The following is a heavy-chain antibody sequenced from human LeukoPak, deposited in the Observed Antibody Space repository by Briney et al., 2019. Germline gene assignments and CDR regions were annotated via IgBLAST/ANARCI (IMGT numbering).Heavy chain of an antibody. CDR2: MYHSGST. J-gene: IGHJ5*02. V-gene: IGHV4-38-2*02. CDR3: ARVKYCSSSSCLGGFDP. Sequence: SESLSLICTVSGYSISSGYYWGWIRQPPGKGLEWIGSMYHSGSTYYNPSLKSRVTISIDTSKNQFSLKLSSVTAADTAVYYCARVKYCSSSSCLGGFDPWGQGTLVTVSS. CDR1: GYSISSGYY. D-gene: IGHD2-2*01.